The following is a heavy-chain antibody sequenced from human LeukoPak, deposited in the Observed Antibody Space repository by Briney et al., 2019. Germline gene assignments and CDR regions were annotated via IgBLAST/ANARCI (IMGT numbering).Heavy chain of an antibody. CDR2: ISGSGGST. Sequence: QSGGSLRLSCAASGFTFSSYAMSWVRQAPGKGLEWVSAISGSGGSTYYADSVKGRFTISRDNSKNTLFLQMNSLRAEDTAVYYCAKDLSSSPADWSRRPFDYWGQGTLVTVSS. CDR3: AKDLSSSPADWSRRPFDY. V-gene: IGHV3-23*01. D-gene: IGHD6-6*01. CDR1: GFTFSSYA. J-gene: IGHJ4*02.